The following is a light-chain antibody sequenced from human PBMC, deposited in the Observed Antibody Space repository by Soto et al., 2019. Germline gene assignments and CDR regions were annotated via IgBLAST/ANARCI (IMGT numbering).Light chain of an antibody. CDR1: SSGVGSYNL. J-gene: IGLJ3*02. V-gene: IGLV2-23*01. CDR3: CSYAGSSTWV. CDR2: EGS. Sequence: QSALTQPASVSGSPGQSITISCTGTSSGVGSYNLVSWYQQHPGKAPKLMIYEGSKWPSGVSNRFSGSKSGNTASLTISGLQAEDEADYYCCSYAGSSTWVFGGGTKLTVL.